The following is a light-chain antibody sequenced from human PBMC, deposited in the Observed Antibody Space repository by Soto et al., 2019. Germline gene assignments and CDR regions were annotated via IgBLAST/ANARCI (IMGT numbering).Light chain of an antibody. V-gene: IGKV3-11*01. J-gene: IGKJ5*01. CDR1: QSVSSY. Sequence: EIVMTQSPATVSVSPGDRATLSCRASQSVSSYLAWYQQKPGQAPRLLIYDASNRATGIPARFSGSGSGTDFTLTINSLEPEDFAVYYCQQRSNWPSITFGQGTRLEIK. CDR3: QQRSNWPSIT. CDR2: DAS.